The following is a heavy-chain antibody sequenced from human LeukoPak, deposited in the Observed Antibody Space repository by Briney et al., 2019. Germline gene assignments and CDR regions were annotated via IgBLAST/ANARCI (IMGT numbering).Heavy chain of an antibody. J-gene: IGHJ3*02. CDR2: MNPNSGNT. CDR1: GYTFTSYD. Sequence: GASVTVSCKASGYTFTSYDINWLRQATAQGLEWMEWMNPNSGNTGYAQKFQGRVTMTRNTSISTAYMELSSLRSENTAVYYCAVYDSSVYYYSNDAFDIWGQGTMVTVSS. V-gene: IGHV1-8*01. D-gene: IGHD3-22*01. CDR3: AVYDSSVYYYSNDAFDI.